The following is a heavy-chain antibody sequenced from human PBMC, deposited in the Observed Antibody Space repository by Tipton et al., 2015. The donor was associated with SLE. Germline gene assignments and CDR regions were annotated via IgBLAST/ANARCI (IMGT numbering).Heavy chain of an antibody. D-gene: IGHD6-25*01. V-gene: IGHV4-39*07. Sequence: TLSLTCTVFGDSISSSGYQWGWIRQSPGKGLEWIGEIIHSGKTNYNPSLKSRITISVDTSKRQFSLNLTSVTAADTTVYYCARSGIAAVFGFWGQGTLVTVSS. CDR3: ARSGIAAVFGF. CDR1: GDSISSSGYQ. CDR2: IIHSGKT. J-gene: IGHJ1*01.